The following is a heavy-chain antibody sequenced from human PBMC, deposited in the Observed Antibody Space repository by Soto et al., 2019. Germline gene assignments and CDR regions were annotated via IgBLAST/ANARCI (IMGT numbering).Heavy chain of an antibody. V-gene: IGHV3-23*01. Sequence: GGSLRLSCAASGFIFSNYGMSWVRQAPGKGLEWVSAISISDNTYYADSVKGRFTISRDNSKNTLYLQMNSLRAEDTAVYYCAKRDRFGSGSYFNRGDAFNIWGQGTMVTVSS. J-gene: IGHJ3*02. D-gene: IGHD3-10*01. CDR2: ISISDNT. CDR1: GFIFSNYG. CDR3: AKRDRFGSGSYFNRGDAFNI.